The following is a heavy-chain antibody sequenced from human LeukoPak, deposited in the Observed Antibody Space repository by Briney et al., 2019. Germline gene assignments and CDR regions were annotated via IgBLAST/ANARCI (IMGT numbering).Heavy chain of an antibody. V-gene: IGHV1-69*05. CDR2: IIPIFGTA. Sequence: GASVKVSCKASGGTFSSYAISWVRQAPGQGLEWMGGIIPIFGTANYAQKFQGRVTITTDESTSTAYMELSSLRSEDTAVYYCARAPDPYYYDSSGYYSYYFVYWGQGTLVTVSS. CDR1: GGTFSSYA. J-gene: IGHJ4*02. CDR3: ARAPDPYYYDSSGYYSYYFVY. D-gene: IGHD3-22*01.